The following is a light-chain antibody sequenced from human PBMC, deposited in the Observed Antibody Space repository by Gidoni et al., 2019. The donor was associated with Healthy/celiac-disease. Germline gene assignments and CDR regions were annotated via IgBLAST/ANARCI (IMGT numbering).Light chain of an antibody. Sequence: QSVLTHPPSASGTPGPRVTISCSGSSSNIGSNTVNWYQQLPGTAPKLLIYSNNQRPSGVPDRFSGSKSGTSASLASSGLQSEDEADYYCAAWDDSLNGVVFGGGTKLTVL. CDR3: AAWDDSLNGVV. CDR2: SNN. CDR1: SSNIGSNT. J-gene: IGLJ2*01. V-gene: IGLV1-44*01.